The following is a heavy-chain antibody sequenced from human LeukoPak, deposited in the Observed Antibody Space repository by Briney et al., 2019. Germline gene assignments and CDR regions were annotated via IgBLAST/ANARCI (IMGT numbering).Heavy chain of an antibody. CDR2: ISYDRSNK. V-gene: IGHV3-30*18. D-gene: IGHD3-10*01. Sequence: PGRSLRLSCAASGFTFSSYGMHWVRQAPGKGLEWVAVISYDRSNKYYADSVKGRFTISRDNSKNTLYLQMNSLRAEDTAVYYCAKEGPRRLLLWFGEFGGRFDPWGQGTLVTVSS. J-gene: IGHJ5*02. CDR3: AKEGPRRLLLWFGEFGGRFDP. CDR1: GFTFSSYG.